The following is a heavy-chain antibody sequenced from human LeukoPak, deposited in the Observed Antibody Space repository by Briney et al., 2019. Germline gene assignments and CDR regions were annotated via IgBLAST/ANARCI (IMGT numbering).Heavy chain of an antibody. J-gene: IGHJ4*02. D-gene: IGHD1-1*01. CDR2: ISSSSSTI. CDR1: GFTFSSYS. Sequence: PGGSLRLSCAASGFTFSSYSMNWVRQAPGKGLEWVSYISSSSSTIYYADSVKGRFTISRDNAKNSLYLQMNSLRAEDTAVYYCAKDGSWNDVPQYYFDYWGQGTLVTVSS. CDR3: AKDGSWNDVPQYYFDY. V-gene: IGHV3-48*04.